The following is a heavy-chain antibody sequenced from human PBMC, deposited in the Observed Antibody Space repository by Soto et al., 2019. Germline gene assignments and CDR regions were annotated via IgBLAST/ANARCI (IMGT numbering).Heavy chain of an antibody. CDR2: IYYSGST. J-gene: IGHJ4*02. D-gene: IGHD3-16*01. Sequence: SETLSLTCTVSGGSISSGDYYWSWIRQPPGKGLEWIGYIYYSGSTYYNPSLKSRVTISVDTSKNQFSLKLSSVTAADTDVYYCARAWGEAFDYWGQGTLVTVSS. V-gene: IGHV4-30-4*02. CDR1: GGSISSGDYY. CDR3: ARAWGEAFDY.